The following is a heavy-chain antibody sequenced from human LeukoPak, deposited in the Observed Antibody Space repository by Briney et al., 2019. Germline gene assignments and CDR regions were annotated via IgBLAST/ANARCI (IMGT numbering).Heavy chain of an antibody. CDR1: GYTFTGYY. CDR2: INPNSGGT. Sequence: GASVKVSCKASGYTFTGYYMHWVRQAPGQVLAWMGWINPNSGGTNYAQKFQGRVTMTRDTSISTAYMELSRLRSDDTAVYYCAREGDSGSCYDYWGQGTLVTVSP. CDR3: AREGDSGSCYDY. V-gene: IGHV1-2*02. J-gene: IGHJ4*02. D-gene: IGHD1-26*01.